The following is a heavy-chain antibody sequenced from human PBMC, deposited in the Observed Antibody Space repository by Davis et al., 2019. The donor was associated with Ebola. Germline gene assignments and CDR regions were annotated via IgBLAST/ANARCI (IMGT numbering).Heavy chain of an antibody. D-gene: IGHD1-1*01. J-gene: IGHJ4*02. CDR3: ARVRTGMRGYFDS. V-gene: IGHV3-33*01. Sequence: GESLKISCAASGFTFSSYGMHWVRQAPGKGLEWVAVIWYDGSNKYYADSVKGRFIISRDSSKNTLYLQMNSLRAEDTAVYYCARVRTGMRGYFDSWGQGTLVTVSS. CDR1: GFTFSSYG. CDR2: IWYDGSNK.